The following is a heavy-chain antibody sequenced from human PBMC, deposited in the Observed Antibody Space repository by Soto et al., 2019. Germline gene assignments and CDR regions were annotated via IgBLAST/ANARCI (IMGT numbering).Heavy chain of an antibody. CDR2: IYYTGST. CDR3: ARWRTHTRGDHDY. D-gene: IGHD2-21*02. CDR1: GGSMSSGDYY. Sequence: QVQLQESGPGLVKPSQTLSLTCTVSGGSMSSGDYYWSWIRQHPGKGLEWIGYIYYTGSTFYSPSLKRRVTISIDSSKNEFALKLQFVTAADTAVYYCARWRTHTRGDHDYWGQGTLVTVSS. J-gene: IGHJ4*02. V-gene: IGHV4-31*03.